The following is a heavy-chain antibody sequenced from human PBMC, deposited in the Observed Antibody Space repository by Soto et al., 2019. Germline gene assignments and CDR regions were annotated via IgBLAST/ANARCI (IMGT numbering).Heavy chain of an antibody. Sequence: SETLSLTCTVSGGSISSYYWNWIRQPPGKGLEWIGYISYSGSTNYNPSLKSRVTISVDTSKNQFSLKMSSVTAADTAVYYCARLATRYYFDYSGQGTLVTVSS. CDR3: ARLATRYYFDY. CDR2: ISYSGST. D-gene: IGHD1-1*01. V-gene: IGHV4-59*01. CDR1: GGSISSYY. J-gene: IGHJ4*02.